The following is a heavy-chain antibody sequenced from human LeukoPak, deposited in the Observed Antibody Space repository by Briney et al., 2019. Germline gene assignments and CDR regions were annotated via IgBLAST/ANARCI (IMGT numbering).Heavy chain of an antibody. V-gene: IGHV1-3*01. CDR1: GYTSTSYA. J-gene: IGHJ6*02. CDR2: INAGNGNT. D-gene: IGHD3-10*02. Sequence: ASVKVSCKASGYTSTSYAMHWVRQAPGQRLEWMGWINAGNGNTKYSQKFQGRVTITRDTSISTAYMELSSLRSEDTAVYYCARGPVEAVFGVSTEDWGQGTTVTVSS. CDR3: ARGPVEAVFGVSTED.